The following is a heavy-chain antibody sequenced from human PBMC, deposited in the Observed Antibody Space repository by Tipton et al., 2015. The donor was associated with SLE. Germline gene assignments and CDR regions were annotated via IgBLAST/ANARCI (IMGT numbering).Heavy chain of an antibody. CDR2: IYYSGST. CDR1: GGSISSSSYY. D-gene: IGHD1-1*01. CDR3: ARQGYNWKDGGADAFDI. J-gene: IGHJ3*02. Sequence: TLSLTCTVSGGSISSSSYYWGWIRQPPGKGLEWIGSIYYSGSTYYNPSLKSRVTISVDTSKNQFSLKLSSVTAADTAVYYCARQGYNWKDGGADAFDIWGQGTMVTVSS. V-gene: IGHV4-39*01.